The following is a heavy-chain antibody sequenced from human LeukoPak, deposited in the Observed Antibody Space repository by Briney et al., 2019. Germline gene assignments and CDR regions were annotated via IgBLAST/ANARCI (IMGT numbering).Heavy chain of an antibody. V-gene: IGHV4-4*02. CDR3: ARRVVRGVITKKYYFDY. CDR2: IYHSGST. J-gene: IGHJ4*02. CDR1: GGSISSSNW. Sequence: PSETLSLTCAVSGGSISSSNWWSWVRQPPGKGLEWVGEIYHSGSTNYNPSLKSRVTIPVDTSKNQFSLKLSSVTAADTAVYYCARRVVRGVITKKYYFDYWGQGTLVTVSS. D-gene: IGHD3-10*01.